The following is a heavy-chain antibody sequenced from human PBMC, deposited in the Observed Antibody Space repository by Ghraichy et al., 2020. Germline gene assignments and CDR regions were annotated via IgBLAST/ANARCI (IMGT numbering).Heavy chain of an antibody. D-gene: IGHD1-26*01. CDR1: GGSISSYY. CDR2: IYYSGST. Sequence: SETLSLTCTVSGGSISSYYWSWIRQPPGKGLEWIGYIYYSGSTNYYPSLKSRVTISVDTSKNQFSLKLSSVTAADTAVYYCARDLGATTEYWGQGTLVTVSS. J-gene: IGHJ4*02. V-gene: IGHV4-59*01. CDR3: ARDLGATTEY.